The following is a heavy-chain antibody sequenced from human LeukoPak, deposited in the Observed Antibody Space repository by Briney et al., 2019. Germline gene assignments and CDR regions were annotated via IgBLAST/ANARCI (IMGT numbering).Heavy chain of an antibody. CDR3: ARDSIDYGDYVVDY. D-gene: IGHD4-17*01. Sequence: PGRSLRLSCAASGFSFNSCGMHWVRQAPGKGLEWVAVVWYDGINKYYAESVKGRFTISRDNSKNTLYLQMNSLRTEDTAVYYCARDSIDYGDYVVDYWGQGTLVTVSS. V-gene: IGHV3-33*01. J-gene: IGHJ4*02. CDR1: GFSFNSCG. CDR2: VWYDGINK.